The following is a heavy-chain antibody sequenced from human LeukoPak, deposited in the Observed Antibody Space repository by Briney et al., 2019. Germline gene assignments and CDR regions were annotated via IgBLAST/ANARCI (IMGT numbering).Heavy chain of an antibody. V-gene: IGHV4-34*01. CDR1: GGSFSGYY. CDR3: ARQRFLEWLPNPYYYYGMDV. Sequence: SETLSLTCAVYGGSFSGYYWSWIRQPPGKGLEWIGEINHSGSTNYNPSLKSRVTISVDTSKNQFSLKLSSVTAADTAVYYCARQRFLEWLPNPYYYYGMDVWGQGTTVTVSS. CDR2: INHSGST. J-gene: IGHJ6*02. D-gene: IGHD3-3*01.